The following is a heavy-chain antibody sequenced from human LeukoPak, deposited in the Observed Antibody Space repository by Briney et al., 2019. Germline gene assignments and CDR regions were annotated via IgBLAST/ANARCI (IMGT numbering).Heavy chain of an antibody. Sequence: PSETLSLTCAVYGGSFSGYYWSWIRQPPGKGLEWIGEINHSGSTNYNPSLKSRVTMSVDTSKNQFSLKLSSVTAADTAVYYCARVGLSQVRGVLDYWGQGTLVTVSS. CDR1: GGSFSGYY. D-gene: IGHD3-10*01. V-gene: IGHV4-34*01. CDR3: ARVGLSQVRGVLDY. J-gene: IGHJ4*02. CDR2: INHSGST.